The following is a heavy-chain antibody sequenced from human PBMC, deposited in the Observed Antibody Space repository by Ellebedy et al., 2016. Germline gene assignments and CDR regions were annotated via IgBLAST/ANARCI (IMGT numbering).Heavy chain of an antibody. CDR3: ARDRGSTAPLPGVH. J-gene: IGHJ4*02. CDR1: GFTFSSYA. V-gene: IGHV3-30-3*01. CDR2: ISYDGSNK. Sequence: GESLKISXAASGFTFSSYAMHWVRQAAGKGLVWVAVISYDGSNKYYADSVKGRFTISRDNSKNTLYLQMNSLRAEDTAVYYCARDRGSTAPLPGVHWGQGTLVTVSS. D-gene: IGHD2-2*01.